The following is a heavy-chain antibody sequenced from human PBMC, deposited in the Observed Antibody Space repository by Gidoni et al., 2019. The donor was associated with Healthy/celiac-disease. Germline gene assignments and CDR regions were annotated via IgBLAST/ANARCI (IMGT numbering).Heavy chain of an antibody. V-gene: IGHV3-11*05. J-gene: IGHJ5*02. CDR1: GFTFSDYY. Sequence: VQLVESVGGLVKPGGSLRLSCAASGFTFSDYYMSWIRQAPGKGLEWVSYISSSSSYTNYADSVKGRFTISRDNAKNSLYLQMNSLRAEDTAVYYCARGGSYGSGSFARFDPWGQGTLVTVSS. CDR3: ARGGSYGSGSFARFDP. CDR2: ISSSSSYT. D-gene: IGHD3-10*01.